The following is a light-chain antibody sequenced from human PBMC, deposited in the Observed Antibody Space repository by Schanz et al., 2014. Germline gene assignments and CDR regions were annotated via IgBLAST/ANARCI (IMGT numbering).Light chain of an antibody. CDR3: AAWDDSLNSWV. CDR1: SSNIGRNT. CDR2: NNN. Sequence: QSVLTQPPSASGTPGQRVTISCSGSSSNIGRNTVNWYQQLPGTAPKLLIYNNNQRPSGVPARFSGSKSGTSASLAISGLQSEDEADYYCAAWDDSLNSWVFGGGTKLTVL. J-gene: IGLJ3*02. V-gene: IGLV1-44*01.